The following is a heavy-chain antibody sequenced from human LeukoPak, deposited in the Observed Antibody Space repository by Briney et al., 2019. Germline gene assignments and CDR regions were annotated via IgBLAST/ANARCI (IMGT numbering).Heavy chain of an antibody. Sequence: GGSLRLSCAASGFTVSSNYMSWVRQAPGKGLKWVSVIYSGGSTYYADSVKGRFTISRDNSKNTLYLQMNSLRAEDAAVYYCARAPFTAMGYFDYWGQGTLVTVSS. CDR3: ARAPFTAMGYFDY. CDR1: GFTVSSNY. D-gene: IGHD5-18*01. CDR2: IYSGGST. J-gene: IGHJ4*02. V-gene: IGHV3-66*01.